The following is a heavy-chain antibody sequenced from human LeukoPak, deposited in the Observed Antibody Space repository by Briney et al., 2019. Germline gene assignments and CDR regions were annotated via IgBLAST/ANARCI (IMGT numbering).Heavy chain of an antibody. CDR1: GFTFSSYE. CDR3: ARVMGSGPPYYYYYYMDV. V-gene: IGHV3-48*03. CDR2: ISSSGYTI. Sequence: PGGSLRLSGAASGFTFSSYEINRVRLAPGKGLEWVSYISSSGYTIYYTDSVKGRFTISRDNAKNSLYLQMNTLRAEDTAVYYCARVMGSGPPYYYYYYMDVWGKGTTVTVSS. J-gene: IGHJ6*03. D-gene: IGHD3-10*01.